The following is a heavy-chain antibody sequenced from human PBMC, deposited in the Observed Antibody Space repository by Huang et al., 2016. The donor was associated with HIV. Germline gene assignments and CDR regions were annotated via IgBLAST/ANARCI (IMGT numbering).Heavy chain of an antibody. J-gene: IGHJ4*02. CDR3: AKDNDLYYFDF. D-gene: IGHD1-1*01. CDR1: GFTFSGYG. Sequence: QVHLVESGGGLVQPGRSLRLSCSASGFTFSGYGMHWVRQAPGKGLGWVAVITFDGKNKYYADSVRGRFTVSRDNSQNTVSLQMNTLRAEDTAVYYCAKDNDLYYFDFWGQGTLVTVSS. CDR2: ITFDGKNK. V-gene: IGHV3-30*18.